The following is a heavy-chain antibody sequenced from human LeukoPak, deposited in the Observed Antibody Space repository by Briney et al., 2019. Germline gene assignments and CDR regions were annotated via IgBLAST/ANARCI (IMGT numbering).Heavy chain of an antibody. Sequence: GESLKISCKGSGYSFTSYWIGWARRMPGKGLEWMGIIYPGDSDTRYSPSFQGQVTISADKSISTAYLQWSSLKASDTAMYYCARLTYDILTGHSDAFDIWGQGTMVTVSS. D-gene: IGHD3-9*01. V-gene: IGHV5-51*01. J-gene: IGHJ3*02. CDR2: IYPGDSDT. CDR1: GYSFTSYW. CDR3: ARLTYDILTGHSDAFDI.